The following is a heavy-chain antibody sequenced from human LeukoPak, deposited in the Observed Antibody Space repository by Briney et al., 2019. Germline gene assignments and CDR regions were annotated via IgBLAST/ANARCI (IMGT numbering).Heavy chain of an antibody. J-gene: IGHJ4*02. D-gene: IGHD3-10*01. Sequence: PGGSLRLSCEASGFTFKNYAMAWVRQAPGKGLEWVSGLSGSGAATFYADSVKGRFTISRDNSNNTLYLRLNSLRAEDTAIYFCAKDRWYDGESGYFDHWSRGTLVTVSS. V-gene: IGHV3-23*01. CDR2: LSGSGAAT. CDR3: AKDRWYDGESGYFDH. CDR1: GFTFKNYA.